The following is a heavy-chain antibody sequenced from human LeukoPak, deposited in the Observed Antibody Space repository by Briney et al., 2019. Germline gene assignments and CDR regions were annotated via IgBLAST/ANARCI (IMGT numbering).Heavy chain of an antibody. Sequence: PGGSLRLSCAASGFTFSGYWMSWVRQAPGKGPEWVANIKQDASEEYYVDSVKGRFTISRDNAKNSLYLQMNSLRAEDTAVYYCVRDRGRASVDYWGQGTLVTVS. CDR1: GFTFSGYW. D-gene: IGHD1-26*01. CDR2: IKQDASEE. J-gene: IGHJ4*02. CDR3: VRDRGRASVDY. V-gene: IGHV3-7*01.